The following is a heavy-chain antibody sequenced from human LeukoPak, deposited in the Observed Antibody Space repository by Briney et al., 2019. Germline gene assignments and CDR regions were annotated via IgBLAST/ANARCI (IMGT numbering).Heavy chain of an antibody. CDR1: GGAVSSYF. J-gene: IGHJ4*02. V-gene: IGHV4-4*07. Sequence: SETLSLTCTVSGGAVSSYFWSWIGQPAGKGLEWIGHLHNSGTTNYNPSLQSRVTMSIDTSKNQFSLRLTSVTAADTAVYYCARDRSSRGVYFDYWGQGTLVTVSS. CDR3: ARDRSSRGVYFDY. CDR2: LHNSGTT. D-gene: IGHD3-10*01.